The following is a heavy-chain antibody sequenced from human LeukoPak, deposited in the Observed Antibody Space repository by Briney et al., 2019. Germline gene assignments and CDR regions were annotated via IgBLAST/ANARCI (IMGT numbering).Heavy chain of an antibody. CDR2: IYYSGGNT. CDR3: AKDQGQAVVPRRFDN. Sequence: GGSLRLSCAASGFMFSNFAMSWVRQAPGKGLEWVSTIYYSGGNTYSADSVKSRFTISRDNAKNTQYLQMNSLRAEDTAVYYCAKDQGQAVVPRRFDNWGQGTLVTVSS. J-gene: IGHJ4*02. D-gene: IGHD2-2*01. CDR1: GFMFSNFA. V-gene: IGHV3-23*01.